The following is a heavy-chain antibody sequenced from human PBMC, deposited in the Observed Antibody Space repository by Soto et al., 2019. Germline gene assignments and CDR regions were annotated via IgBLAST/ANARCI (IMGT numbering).Heavy chain of an antibody. CDR1: GFTFSSYA. CDR2: ISGSGGST. J-gene: IGHJ6*03. Sequence: GGSLRLSCAASGFTFSSYAMSWVRQAPGKGLEWVSAISGSGGSTYYADSVKGRFTISRDNSKNTLYLQMNSLRAEDTAVYYCAKCGHYDFWSAIPHYYYMDVWGKGTTVTVSS. V-gene: IGHV3-23*01. D-gene: IGHD3-3*01. CDR3: AKCGHYDFWSAIPHYYYMDV.